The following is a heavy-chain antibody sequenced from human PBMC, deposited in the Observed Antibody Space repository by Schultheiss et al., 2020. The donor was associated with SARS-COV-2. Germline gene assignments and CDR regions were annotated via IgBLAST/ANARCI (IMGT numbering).Heavy chain of an antibody. CDR3: ASEWVVVAANWWFDP. CDR1: GGTFSSYA. Sequence: SVKVSCKASGGTFSSYAISWVRQAPGQGLEWMGGFIPIFGTANYAQKFQGRVTITADKSTSTAYMELSRLRSDDTAVYYCASEWVVVAANWWFDPWGQGTLVTVSS. CDR2: FIPIFGTA. D-gene: IGHD2-15*01. V-gene: IGHV1-69*06. J-gene: IGHJ5*02.